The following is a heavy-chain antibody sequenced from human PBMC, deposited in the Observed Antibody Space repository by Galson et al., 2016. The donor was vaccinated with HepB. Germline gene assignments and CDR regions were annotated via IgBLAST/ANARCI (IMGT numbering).Heavy chain of an antibody. J-gene: IGHJ4*03. CDR1: GDSISSYY. CDR3: AREYSSFDY. CDR2: VHNSGYT. V-gene: IGHV4-59*01. Sequence: LSLTCTVSGDSISSYYWHWIRLPTGKGLEWIGYVHNSGYTTYNPPLNGRVPISMDTSKNQFSLKLSSVTAADTAVYYCAREYSSFDYVGHGILVTVSS. D-gene: IGHD6-19*01.